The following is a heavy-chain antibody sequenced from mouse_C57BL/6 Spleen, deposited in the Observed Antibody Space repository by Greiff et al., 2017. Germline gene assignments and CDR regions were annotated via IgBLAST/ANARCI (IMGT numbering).Heavy chain of an antibody. CDR3: ACDYPY. D-gene: IGHD2-4*01. V-gene: IGHV1-69*01. J-gene: IGHJ3*01. Sequence: QVQLQQPGAELVMPGASVKLSCKASGYTFTSYWMHWVKQRPGQGLEWIGEIDPSDSYTNYNQKFKGKSTLTVDKSSSTAYMQLSSLRSEDSAVYYCACDYPYWGQGTLVTVSA. CDR1: GYTFTSYW. CDR2: IDPSDSYT.